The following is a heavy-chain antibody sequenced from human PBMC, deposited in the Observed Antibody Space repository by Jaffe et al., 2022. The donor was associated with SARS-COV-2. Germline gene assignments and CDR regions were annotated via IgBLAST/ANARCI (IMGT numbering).Heavy chain of an antibody. D-gene: IGHD5-18*01. CDR3: ARDKAAHTAMVGDNWFDP. Sequence: EVQLVESGGGLVQPGGSLRLSCAASGFTFSSYSMNWVRQAPGKGLEWVSYISSSSSTIYYADSVKGRFTISRDNAKNSLYLQMNSLRDEDTAVYYCARDKAAHTAMVGDNWFDPWGQGTLVTVSS. CDR1: GFTFSSYS. V-gene: IGHV3-48*02. CDR2: ISSSSSTI. J-gene: IGHJ5*02.